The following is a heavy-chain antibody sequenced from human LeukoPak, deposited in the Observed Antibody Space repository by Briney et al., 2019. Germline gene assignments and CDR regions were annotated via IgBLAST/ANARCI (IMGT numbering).Heavy chain of an antibody. Sequence: PSETLSLTCTISGASMNSGSINTYYWSWVRQPPGQGLEWIGYVFHTGNTNYNPSLKSRVTISVDTSKNQFSLKLSSVTAADTAVYYCARGSHTLDAFDIWGQGTMVTVSS. J-gene: IGHJ3*02. CDR2: VFHTGNT. CDR3: ARGSHTLDAFDI. CDR1: GASMNSGSINTYY. V-gene: IGHV4-61*01.